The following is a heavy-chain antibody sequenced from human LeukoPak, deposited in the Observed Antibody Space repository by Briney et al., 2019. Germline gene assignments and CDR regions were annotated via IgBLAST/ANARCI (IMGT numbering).Heavy chain of an antibody. Sequence: SGGSLRLSCAASGFTSSSYSMNWVRQAPGKGLEWVSSISSSSSYIYYADSVKGRFTISRDNAKNSLYLQMNSLRAEDTAVYYCARDQVGGYYGMDVWGQGTTVTVSS. D-gene: IGHD1-26*01. J-gene: IGHJ6*02. CDR2: ISSSSSYI. CDR3: ARDQVGGYYGMDV. V-gene: IGHV3-21*01. CDR1: GFTSSSYS.